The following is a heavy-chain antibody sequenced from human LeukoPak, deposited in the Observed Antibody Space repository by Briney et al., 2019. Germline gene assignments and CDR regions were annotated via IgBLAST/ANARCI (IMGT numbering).Heavy chain of an antibody. Sequence: KPSETLSLTCTVSGGSFSGYYWTWIRQPAGQGLEWVGRIYHTGTTNYNPSLESRVTMSLDKSKNQFSLKLSSVTAADTAVYYCARVRGTGVSPCYYYMDVWGKGTTVTVSS. CDR3: ARVRGTGVSPCYYYMDV. D-gene: IGHD5/OR15-5a*01. CDR2: IYHTGTT. CDR1: GGSFSGYY. J-gene: IGHJ6*03. V-gene: IGHV4-4*07.